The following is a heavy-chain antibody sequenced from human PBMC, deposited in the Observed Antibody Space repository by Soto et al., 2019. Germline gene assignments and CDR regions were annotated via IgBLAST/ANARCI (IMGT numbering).Heavy chain of an antibody. V-gene: IGHV4-31*03. CDR3: ARVVGAAQYYFDY. D-gene: IGHD1-26*01. J-gene: IGHJ4*02. CDR2: IYYSVST. CDR1: GGSISSGGYY. Sequence: SETLSLTCTVSGGSISSGGYYWSWIRQHPGKGLEWIGYIYYSVSTYYNPSLKSRVTISVDTSKNQFSLKLSSVTAADTAVYYCARVVGAAQYYFDYWGQGTLVTVSS.